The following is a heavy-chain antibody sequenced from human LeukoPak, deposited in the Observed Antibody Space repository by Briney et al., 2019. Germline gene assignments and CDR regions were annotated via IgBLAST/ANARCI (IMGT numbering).Heavy chain of an antibody. CDR2: IYYSGST. CDR3: ARGSDSSGYYYGAGP. J-gene: IGHJ5*02. V-gene: IGHV4-38-2*02. D-gene: IGHD3-22*01. Sequence: SETLSLTCTVSGYSISSGYYWGWIRQPPGKGLEWIGYIYYSGSTNYNPSLKSRVTISVDTSKNQFSLKLSSVTAADTAVYYCARGSDSSGYYYGAGPWGQGTLVTVSS. CDR1: GYSISSGYY.